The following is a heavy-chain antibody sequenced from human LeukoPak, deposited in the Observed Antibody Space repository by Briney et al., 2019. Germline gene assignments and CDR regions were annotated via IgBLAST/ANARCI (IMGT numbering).Heavy chain of an antibody. CDR2: IYYSGST. Sequence: SETLSLTCTVSGGSMSSSSYYWGWLRQPPGEGLVWIGSIYYSGSTYYNPSLKSRVTIAVDTSKNQFSLKLSSVTAADTAVYYCAREAYCGGDCYSGDYWGQGTLVTVSS. CDR3: AREAYCGGDCYSGDY. D-gene: IGHD2-21*02. CDR1: GGSMSSSSYY. J-gene: IGHJ4*02. V-gene: IGHV4-39*02.